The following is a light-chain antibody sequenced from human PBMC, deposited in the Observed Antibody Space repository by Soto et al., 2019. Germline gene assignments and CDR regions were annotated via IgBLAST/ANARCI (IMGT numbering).Light chain of an antibody. CDR3: SSYASGNSQV. J-gene: IGLJ2*01. CDR1: SSDIGGYNY. V-gene: IGLV2-14*03. CDR2: DVS. Sequence: QAVVTQPASVSGSPGQSITVSCIGTSSDIGGYNYVSWYQQHPGKAPKLMIHDVSNRPSGVSDRFSGSKSGNTASLTISGLQADDEAYYYCSSYASGNSQVFGGGTKLTVL.